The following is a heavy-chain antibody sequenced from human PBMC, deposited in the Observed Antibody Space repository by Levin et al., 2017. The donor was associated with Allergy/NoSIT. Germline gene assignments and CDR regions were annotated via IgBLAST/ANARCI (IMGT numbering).Heavy chain of an antibody. V-gene: IGHV3-53*01. CDR2: IYADGTT. Sequence: GESLKISCAASGFAVSTHYMTWVRQAPGKGLECVSVIYADGTTCYGDSVRGRFTISRDNSKNMLSLQMHNLRAEDTAIYYCTKGHYSGVYQWGQGTRVTVSS. CDR1: GFAVSTHY. CDR3: TKGHYSGVYQ. D-gene: IGHD2-2*01. J-gene: IGHJ4*02.